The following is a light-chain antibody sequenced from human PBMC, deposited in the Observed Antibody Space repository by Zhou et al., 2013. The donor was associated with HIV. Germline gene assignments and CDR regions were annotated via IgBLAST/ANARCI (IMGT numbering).Light chain of an antibody. J-gene: IGKJ1*01. CDR1: QTISSW. CDR2: KAS. CDR3: QQYDSYWT. Sequence: DIQMTQSPPSLSASVGDRVTITCRASQTISSWLAWYQQKPGKAPKLLIYKASNLEGGVPSRFSGSGSGTEFTLTISSLQPDDFATYYCQQYDSYWTFGQGTKVEIK. V-gene: IGKV1-5*03.